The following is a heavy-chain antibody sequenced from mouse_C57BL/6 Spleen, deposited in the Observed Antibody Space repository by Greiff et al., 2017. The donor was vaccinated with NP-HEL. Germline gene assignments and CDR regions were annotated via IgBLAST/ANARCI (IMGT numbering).Heavy chain of an antibody. Sequence: QVQLKQSGPGLVQPSQSLSITCTVSGFSLTSYGVHWVRQSPGKGLEWLGVIWSGGSTDYNAAFISRLSISKDNSKSQVFFKMNSLQAADTAIYYCARNPFTTVGGNAMDYWGQGTSVTVSS. CDR3: ARNPFTTVGGNAMDY. V-gene: IGHV2-2*01. CDR2: IWSGGST. D-gene: IGHD1-1*01. J-gene: IGHJ4*01. CDR1: GFSLTSYG.